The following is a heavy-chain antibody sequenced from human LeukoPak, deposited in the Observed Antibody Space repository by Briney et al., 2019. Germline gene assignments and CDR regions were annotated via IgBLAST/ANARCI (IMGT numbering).Heavy chain of an antibody. CDR3: AKVFEVRGARRPKDY. CDR1: GFTFSDYG. CDR2: ISYDGGNK. D-gene: IGHD3-10*01. V-gene: IGHV3-30*18. Sequence: GGSLRLSCAASGFTFSDYGMHRVRQAPGKGLEWVALISYDGGNKFYADSVRDRFTISRDNSKNTLFLQMNSLGIEDTAVYYCAKVFEVRGARRPKDYWGQGTLVIVSS. J-gene: IGHJ4*02.